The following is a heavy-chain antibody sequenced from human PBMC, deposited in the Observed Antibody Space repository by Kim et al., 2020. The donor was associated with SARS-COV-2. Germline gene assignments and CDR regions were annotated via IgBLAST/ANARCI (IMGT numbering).Heavy chain of an antibody. D-gene: IGHD5-18*01. CDR3: AKGTFSGIQQWLLAFDI. CDR1: GFTFSSYA. V-gene: IGHV3-23*01. Sequence: GGSLRLSCAASGFTFSSYAMSWVRQAPGKGLEWVSAISGSGGSTYYADSVKGRFTISRDNSKNTLYLQMNSLRAEDTAVYYCAKGTFSGIQQWLLAFDIWGQETMVTVSS. J-gene: IGHJ3*02. CDR2: ISGSGGST.